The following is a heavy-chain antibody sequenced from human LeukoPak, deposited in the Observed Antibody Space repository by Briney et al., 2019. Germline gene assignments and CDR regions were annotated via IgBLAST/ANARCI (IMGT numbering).Heavy chain of an antibody. CDR1: GGSFSGYY. V-gene: IGHV4-34*01. J-gene: IGHJ6*03. D-gene: IGHD2-2*01. CDR2: INHSGST. Sequence: SETLSLTCAVYGGSFSGYYWSWIRQPPGKGLEWIGEINHSGSTNYNPSLKSRVTTSVDTSKNQFSLKLSSVTAADTAVYYCARRTSPGYMDVWGKGTTVTVSS. CDR3: ARRTSPGYMDV.